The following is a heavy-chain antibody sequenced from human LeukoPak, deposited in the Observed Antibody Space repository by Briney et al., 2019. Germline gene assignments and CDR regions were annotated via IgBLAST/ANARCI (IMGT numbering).Heavy chain of an antibody. Sequence: SQTLSLTCAISGDSVSSKSSAWNWNRQSPSRGLEWLGRTYYRSKWKYDYALAVKSRVSINPDTSKNQFSLQLSSLTPEDTAVYYCARNTADLDFWGQGILVTVSS. D-gene: IGHD2-21*02. CDR1: GDSVSSKSSA. CDR2: TYYRSKWKY. J-gene: IGHJ4*02. V-gene: IGHV6-1*01. CDR3: ARNTADLDF.